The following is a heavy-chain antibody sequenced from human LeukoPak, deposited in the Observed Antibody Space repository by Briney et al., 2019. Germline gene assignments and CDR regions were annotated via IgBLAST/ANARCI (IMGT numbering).Heavy chain of an antibody. V-gene: IGHV3-53*01. CDR1: GFTVSSNY. D-gene: IGHD4-17*01. CDR2: IYSGGST. Sequence: PGGSLRLSCAASGFTVSSNYMSWVRQAPGKGLEWVSVIYSGGSTYYADSVKGRFTISRDNSKNTLYLQMNSLRAEDTAVYYCARVRLLGYTVTGFMDYWGQGTLVTVYS. J-gene: IGHJ4*02. CDR3: ARVRLLGYTVTGFMDY.